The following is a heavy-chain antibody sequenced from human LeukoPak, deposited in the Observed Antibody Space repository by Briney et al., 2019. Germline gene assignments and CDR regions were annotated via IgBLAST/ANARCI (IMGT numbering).Heavy chain of an antibody. CDR3: ARPVVSGSGYPPVGYFDL. CDR1: GGSVSSGSYH. V-gene: IGHV4-61*01. CDR2: IYYSGST. Sequence: LETLSLTCTVSGGSVSSGSYHWSWIRQPPGKGLEWIGYIYYSGSTNYHPSLKSRVTISIDTSKNQYSLKLSSVTAADTAVYYCARPVVSGSGYPPVGYFDLWGRGTLVTVSS. D-gene: IGHD3-22*01. J-gene: IGHJ2*01.